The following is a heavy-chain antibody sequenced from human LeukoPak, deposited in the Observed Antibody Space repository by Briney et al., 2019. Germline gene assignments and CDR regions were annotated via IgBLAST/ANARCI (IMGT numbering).Heavy chain of an antibody. V-gene: IGHV1-18*01. Sequence: ASVKVSCKASGYTFTNYGISWVRQAPGQGLEWMGWISAHNGNTNYAQNLQGRVTMTTDTSTSTAYMELRSLRSDDTAVYYCARDRFSDVLTGFFSPPFDYWGQGTLVTVSS. J-gene: IGHJ4*02. D-gene: IGHD3-9*01. CDR3: ARDRFSDVLTGFFSPPFDY. CDR1: GYTFTNYG. CDR2: ISAHNGNT.